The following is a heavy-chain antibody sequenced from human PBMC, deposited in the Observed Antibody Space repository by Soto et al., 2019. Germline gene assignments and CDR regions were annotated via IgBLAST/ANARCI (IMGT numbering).Heavy chain of an antibody. CDR2: ISSSSSYI. J-gene: IGHJ4*02. D-gene: IGHD2-2*01. CDR1: GFTFSNYY. Sequence: EVQLVESGGGLVKPGGSLRLSCTASGFTFSNYYMNWVRQAPGKGLEWVSSISSSSSYIYYADSMKGRFTISRDNANNSLYLQMNSLRAEDTAVYYCARSSSGVLYPHNPGCWGQGTLVTVSS. CDR3: ARSSSGVLYPHNPGC. V-gene: IGHV3-21*01.